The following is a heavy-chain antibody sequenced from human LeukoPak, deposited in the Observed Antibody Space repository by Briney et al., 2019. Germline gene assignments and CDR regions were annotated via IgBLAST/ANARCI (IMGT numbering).Heavy chain of an antibody. CDR1: GFTFSSYG. Sequence: GGSLRLSCAASGFTFSSYGMHWVRQAPGKGLEWVAVISYDGSNKYYADSVKGRFTISRDNSKNTLYLQMNSLRAEDTAVYYCAKDLMNTATRTELTYWGQGTLVTVSS. D-gene: IGHD5-18*01. J-gene: IGHJ4*02. CDR3: AKDLMNTATRTELTY. CDR2: ISYDGSNK. V-gene: IGHV3-30*18.